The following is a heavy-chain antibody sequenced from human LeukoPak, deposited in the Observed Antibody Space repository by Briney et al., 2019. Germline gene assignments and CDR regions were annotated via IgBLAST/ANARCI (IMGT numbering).Heavy chain of an antibody. V-gene: IGHV3-30*02. CDR3: VKGGSSSHNWFDP. D-gene: IGHD6-13*01. Sequence: GGSLRLSCAASGFTFRNFGMHWVRQAPGKGLEWVAFIRNDGSKDYYPDSVKGRFTISRDDSRTTLYLQMHSLRIEDTAVYYCVKGGSSSHNWFDPWGQGILVTVSS. CDR1: GFTFRNFG. CDR2: IRNDGSKD. J-gene: IGHJ5*02.